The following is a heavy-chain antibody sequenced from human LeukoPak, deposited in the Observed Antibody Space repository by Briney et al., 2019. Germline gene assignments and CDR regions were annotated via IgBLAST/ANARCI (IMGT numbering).Heavy chain of an antibody. D-gene: IGHD2-2*01. CDR2: FYYTGST. CDR1: GDSISTYY. CDR3: AGGGTRYYWYFDL. Sequence: SETLSLTCTLSGDSISTYYWSWIRQPPGKGLEWIGYFYYTGSTKYNPSVKSRVTISADMSKNQFYLKLSSVTAADTAVYYCAGGGTRYYWYFDLWGRGTLVTVSS. J-gene: IGHJ2*01. V-gene: IGHV4-59*12.